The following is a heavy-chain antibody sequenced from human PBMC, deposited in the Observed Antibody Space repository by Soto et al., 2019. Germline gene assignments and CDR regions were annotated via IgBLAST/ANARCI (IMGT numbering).Heavy chain of an antibody. CDR1: GGSISYEYYH. Sequence: QVQLQQSGPGLVKPSQTLSLTCTVSGGSISYEYYHWTWIRQSPGKGLEWIGYIHYSGSIIYNPSFKSRVTTSVDTSKNQYSPELSSVTDADTAVYFCAREDDGGDRDYYGLDVWGQGTTVTVSS. CDR2: IHYSGSI. CDR3: AREDDGGDRDYYGLDV. D-gene: IGHD2-21*02. J-gene: IGHJ6*02. V-gene: IGHV4-30-4*08.